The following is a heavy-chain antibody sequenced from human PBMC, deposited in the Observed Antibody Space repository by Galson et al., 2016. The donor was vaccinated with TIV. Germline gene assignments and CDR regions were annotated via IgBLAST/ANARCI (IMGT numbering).Heavy chain of an antibody. CDR1: GDSVSSDSAA. Sequence: CAISGDSVSSDSAAWNWVRQSPSRGLEWLGRTYYRSRWYYDYKVSVKSRITINPDTSKNQFSLQLNYVTPEDTAVYYCTRAAGKNGASCYATCETLHLWGQGTLVTVSS. CDR2: TYYRSRWYY. D-gene: IGHD2-2*01. V-gene: IGHV6-1*01. CDR3: TRAAGKNGASCYATCETLHL. J-gene: IGHJ3*01.